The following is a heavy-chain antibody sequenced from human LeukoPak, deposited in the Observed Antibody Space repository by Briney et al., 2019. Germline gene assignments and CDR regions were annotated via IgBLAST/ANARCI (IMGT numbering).Heavy chain of an antibody. J-gene: IGHJ4*02. V-gene: IGHV4-59*01. CDR3: VASYGGYVRDY. CDR2: LFNDGGT. CDR1: GGSTVSYP. D-gene: IGHD5-12*01. Sequence: SETLSLPCTVPGGSTVSYPWNGSRQPSGRGREWFGILFNDGGTKHNPSLKSRVAISVDTSKNQFALKLTPVTAADTAVYYCVASYGGYVRDYWGQGALVIVSS.